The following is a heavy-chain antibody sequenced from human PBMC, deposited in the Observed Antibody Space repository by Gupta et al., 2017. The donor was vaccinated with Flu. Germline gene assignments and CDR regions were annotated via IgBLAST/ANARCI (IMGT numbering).Heavy chain of an antibody. V-gene: IGHV4-34*01. D-gene: IGHD5-24*01. CDR2: INHSGST. CDR1: GGSFSGYY. Sequence: QVQLQQWGAGLLKPSETLSLTCAVYGGSFSGYYWSWIRQPPGKGLEWIGEINHSGSTNYNPSLKSRFTISVDTSKNQFSLKLSSVTAADTAVYYCARVMATILGRNDYWGQGTLVTVSS. CDR3: ARVMATILGRNDY. J-gene: IGHJ4*02.